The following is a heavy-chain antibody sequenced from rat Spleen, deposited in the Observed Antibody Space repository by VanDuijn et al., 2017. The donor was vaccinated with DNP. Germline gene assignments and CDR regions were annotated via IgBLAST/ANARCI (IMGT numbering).Heavy chain of an antibody. Sequence: EVQLVESGGGLVQPGRSLKLSCAASGFTFSDYNMAWVRQAPKKGLEWVATISYDGSSTYYRYSVKGRFTIARDNATSTLYLQMDSLRSEDTATYYCKVGARYWCQGVMVTVSS. CDR1: GFTFSDYN. CDR2: ISYDGSST. CDR3: KVGARY. D-gene: IGHD5-1*01. V-gene: IGHV5-7*01. J-gene: IGHJ2*01.